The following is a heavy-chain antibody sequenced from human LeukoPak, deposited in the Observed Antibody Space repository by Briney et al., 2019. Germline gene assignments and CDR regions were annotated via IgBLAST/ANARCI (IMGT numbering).Heavy chain of an antibody. CDR2: ITNDGSST. CDR3: ARSISRDGYNNFDY. Sequence: PGGSLRLSCAASGLTFSSHWMHWVRQAPGKGLVWVSRITNDGSSTTYADSVKGRFTISRDNAKNMLYLQVNSLRAEDTAVYYCARSISRDGYNNFDYWGQGTLVTVSS. V-gene: IGHV3-74*01. CDR1: GLTFSSHW. J-gene: IGHJ4*02. D-gene: IGHD5-24*01.